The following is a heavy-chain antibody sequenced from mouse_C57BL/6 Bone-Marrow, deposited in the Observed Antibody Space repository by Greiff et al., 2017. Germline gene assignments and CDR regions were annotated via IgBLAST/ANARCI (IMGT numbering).Heavy chain of an antibody. CDR1: GFNIKDDY. Sequence: VQLQQPGAELVMPGASVKLSCTASGFNIKDDYMHWVKQRPEQGLEWIGWIDPENGDTEYASKFQGKATITADTSSNTAYLQLSSLTSEDTAVYYCTNDYGPSYDAMDYWGQGTSVTVSS. CDR2: IDPENGDT. V-gene: IGHV14-4*01. CDR3: TNDYGPSYDAMDY. D-gene: IGHD2-4*01. J-gene: IGHJ4*01.